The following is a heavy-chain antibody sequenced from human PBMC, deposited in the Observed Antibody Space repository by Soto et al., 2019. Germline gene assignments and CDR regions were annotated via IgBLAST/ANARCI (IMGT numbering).Heavy chain of an antibody. D-gene: IGHD4-4*01. J-gene: IGHJ4*02. CDR3: AREVQYLTTWYFDY. CDR1: GFTFSSYG. Sequence: PGGSLRLSCAASGFTFSSYGMHWVRQAPGKGLEWVAVIWYDGSNKYYADSVKGRFTISRDNSKNTLYLQMNSLRAEDTAVYYCAREVQYLTTWYFDYWGQGTLVTVSS. V-gene: IGHV3-33*01. CDR2: IWYDGSNK.